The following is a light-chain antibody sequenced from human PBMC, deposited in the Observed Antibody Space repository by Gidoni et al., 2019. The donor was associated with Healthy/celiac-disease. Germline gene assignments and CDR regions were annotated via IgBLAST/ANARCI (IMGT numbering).Light chain of an antibody. CDR1: QSISSW. Sequence: IQMTQSPSTLSASVGDRVTITCRASQSISSWLAWYQQKPGKAPKLLIYKASSLESGVPSRFSGSGSXTEFTXTISSLQPXDFATXXCQXXNSXXXTFXQXTKVEIK. CDR3: QXXNSXXXT. J-gene: IGKJ1*01. CDR2: KAS. V-gene: IGKV1-5*03.